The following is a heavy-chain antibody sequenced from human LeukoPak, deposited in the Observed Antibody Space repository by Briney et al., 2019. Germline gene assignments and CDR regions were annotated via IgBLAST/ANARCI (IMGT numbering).Heavy chain of an antibody. CDR2: IRGSGGST. CDR3: AKSPAFSVAVDGNWFDP. V-gene: IGHV3-23*01. J-gene: IGHJ5*02. CDR1: GFTFSSYA. Sequence: GGSLRLSCAASGFTFSSYAMSWVRQAPGKGLEWVSHIRGSGGSTYYADSVKGRFTISRDNSKNTLYLQMNSLRAEDTSVYYCAKSPAFSVAVDGNWFDPWGQGTLVTVSS. D-gene: IGHD6-19*01.